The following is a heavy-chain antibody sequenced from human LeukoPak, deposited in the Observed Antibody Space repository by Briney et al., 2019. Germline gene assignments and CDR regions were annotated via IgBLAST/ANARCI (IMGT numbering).Heavy chain of an antibody. D-gene: IGHD3-10*01. V-gene: IGHV3-48*01. CDR3: ARGQASGSFIIDC. CDR2: IDSGSSSI. Sequence: GPLRLSCAASGITLSSHSMHWGRQAPGKGLEWVSFIDSGSSSIHYAASVQGRFTISRDNAKNSLYLQMDSLRAEDTAVYYCARGQASGSFIIDCWGQGTLVTVSS. J-gene: IGHJ4*02. CDR1: GITLSSHS.